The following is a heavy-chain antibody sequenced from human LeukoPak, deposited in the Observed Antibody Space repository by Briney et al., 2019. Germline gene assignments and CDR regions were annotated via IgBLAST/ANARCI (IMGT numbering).Heavy chain of an antibody. J-gene: IGHJ4*02. CDR2: IYSGGST. CDR1: GLNVSTNN. Sequence: GGSLRLSCAASGLNVSTNNMNWVRQAPGKGLEWVSVIYSGGSTLNANSVKGRFTISRASSRNTLFLQMNSLRAEDTAVYYCARGYSSADYWGQGTLVTVSS. CDR3: ARGYSSADY. V-gene: IGHV3-53*01. D-gene: IGHD5-18*01.